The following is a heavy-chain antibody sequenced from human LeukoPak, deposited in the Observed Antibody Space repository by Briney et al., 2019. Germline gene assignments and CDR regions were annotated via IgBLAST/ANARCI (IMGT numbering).Heavy chain of an antibody. Sequence: GGSLRLSCSASGFTFSSYAMHWVRQAPGKGLEYVSAISSNGGSTYYADSVKGRFTISRDNPKNTLYLQMSSLRAEDTAVYYCVKSRGIAVAGTFDYWGQGTLVTVSS. J-gene: IGHJ4*02. V-gene: IGHV3-64D*06. CDR1: GFTFSSYA. D-gene: IGHD6-19*01. CDR2: ISSNGGST. CDR3: VKSRGIAVAGTFDY.